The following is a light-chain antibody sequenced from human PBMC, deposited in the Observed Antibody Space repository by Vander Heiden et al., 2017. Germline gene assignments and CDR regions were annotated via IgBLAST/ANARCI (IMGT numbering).Light chain of an antibody. CDR2: KAS. J-gene: IGKJ1*01. Sequence: DIQMTQSPSTRSASVGDRVTITCRASQSISSWLAWYQQKPGKAPKLLIYKASSLESGVPSRFSGSGSGTEFTLTISSLQPDDFATYYCQQDNSYPVTFGQGTKVEIK. V-gene: IGKV1-5*03. CDR1: QSISSW. CDR3: QQDNSYPVT.